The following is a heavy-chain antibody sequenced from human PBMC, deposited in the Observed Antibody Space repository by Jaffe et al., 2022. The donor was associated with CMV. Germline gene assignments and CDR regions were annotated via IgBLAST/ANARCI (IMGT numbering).Heavy chain of an antibody. Sequence: QVQLQQWGAGLLKPSETLSLTCAVYGGSFSGYYWSWIRQPPGKGLEWIGEINHSGSTNYNPSLKSRVTISVDTSKNQFSLKLSSVTAADTAVYYCARWFRDKQQLVRGNWFDPWGQGTLVTVSS. CDR2: INHSGST. D-gene: IGHD6-13*01. J-gene: IGHJ5*02. CDR1: GGSFSGYY. V-gene: IGHV4-34*01. CDR3: ARWFRDKQQLVRGNWFDP.